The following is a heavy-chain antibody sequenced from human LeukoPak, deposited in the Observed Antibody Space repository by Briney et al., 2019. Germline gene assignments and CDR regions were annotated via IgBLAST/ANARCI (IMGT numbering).Heavy chain of an antibody. CDR3: ARGRGGSFDY. CDR1: GGSFSGYH. D-gene: IGHD2-15*01. CDR2: INHSGST. V-gene: IGHV4-34*01. Sequence: SETLSLTCAVYGGSFSGYHWSWIRQPPGKGLEWIGEINHSGSTNYNPSLKSRVTISVDTSKNQFSLKLSSVTAADTAVYYCARGRGGSFDYWGQGTLVTVSS. J-gene: IGHJ4*02.